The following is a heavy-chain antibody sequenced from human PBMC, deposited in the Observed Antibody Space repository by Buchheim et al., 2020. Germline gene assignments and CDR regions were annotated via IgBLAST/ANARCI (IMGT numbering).Heavy chain of an antibody. CDR2: ISCSGGST. D-gene: IGHD3-9*01. CDR1: GFTFSSYA. J-gene: IGHJ4*02. V-gene: IGHV3-23*04. CDR3: AKDHYDILTGYSRSNDY. Sequence: EVQLVESGGGLVQPGGSLRLSCAASGFTFSSYAMSWVRQAPGKGLEWVSAISCSGGSTYYADSVKVRFTISRDNSKNTLYLQMNSLRAEDTAVYYCAKDHYDILTGYSRSNDYWGQGTL.